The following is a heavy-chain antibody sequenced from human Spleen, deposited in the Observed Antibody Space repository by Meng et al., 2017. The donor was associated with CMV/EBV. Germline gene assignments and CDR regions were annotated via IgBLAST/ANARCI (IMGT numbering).Heavy chain of an antibody. Sequence: SETLSLTCIVSGGSISSYYWSWIRQPPGKGLEWIGYMYYSGSNNYNPSLKSRVTISGDTSKNQFSLKLSSVTAADTAVYYCARAPRGYCSSTTCYISAFDIWGQGTMVTVSS. CDR3: ARAPRGYCSSTTCYISAFDI. CDR2: MYYSGSN. V-gene: IGHV4-59*01. J-gene: IGHJ3*02. CDR1: GGSISSYY. D-gene: IGHD2-2*02.